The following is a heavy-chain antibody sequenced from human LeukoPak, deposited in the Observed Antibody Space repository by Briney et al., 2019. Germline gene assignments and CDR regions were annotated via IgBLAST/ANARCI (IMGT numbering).Heavy chain of an antibody. D-gene: IGHD3-22*01. CDR1: GGSISSGGYY. CDR3: AREHSGYHFDY. J-gene: IGHJ4*02. CDR2: IYYSGST. V-gene: IGHV4-31*03. Sequence: SETLSLTCTVSGGSISSGGYYWSWIRQHPGKGLEWIGYIYYSGSTYYDPSLKSRVTISVDTSKNQFSLKLSSVTAADTAVYYCAREHSGYHFDYWGQGTLVTVSS.